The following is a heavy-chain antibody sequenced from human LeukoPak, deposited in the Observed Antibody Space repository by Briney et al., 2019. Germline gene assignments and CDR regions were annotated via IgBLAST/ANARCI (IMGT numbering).Heavy chain of an antibody. D-gene: IGHD2-2*02. Sequence: PGGSLRLSCAASGFTFSSYAMSWVRQAPGKGLEWVSAISGSGGSTYYADSVKGRFTISRDNSKNTLYLQMNSLRAEGTAVYYCAKSAAYCSSTSCYNFYYYYGMDVWGQGTTVTVSS. CDR2: ISGSGGST. J-gene: IGHJ6*02. V-gene: IGHV3-23*01. CDR3: AKSAAYCSSTSCYNFYYYYGMDV. CDR1: GFTFSSYA.